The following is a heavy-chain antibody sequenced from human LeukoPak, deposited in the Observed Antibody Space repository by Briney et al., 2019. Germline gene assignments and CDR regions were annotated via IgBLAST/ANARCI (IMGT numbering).Heavy chain of an antibody. Sequence: GGSLRLSCVASGFTFTKCAMSWIRQAPGKGLEWVGRIKIKADGGTADYAAPLKGRFTISRDDSKNTLYLQMNSLKTEDTAVYYCTTGVPNYDFWSGYLGGYWGQGTLVTVSS. J-gene: IGHJ4*02. CDR1: GFTFTKCA. D-gene: IGHD3-3*01. CDR3: TTGVPNYDFWSGYLGGY. V-gene: IGHV3-15*01. CDR2: IKIKADGGTA.